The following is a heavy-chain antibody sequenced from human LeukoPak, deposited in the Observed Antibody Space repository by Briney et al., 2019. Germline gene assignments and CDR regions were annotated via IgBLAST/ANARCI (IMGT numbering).Heavy chain of an antibody. CDR2: IYYSGST. J-gene: IGHJ4*02. Sequence: PTHSLSLTCAVSGGSFTSTNYGSGGRQPPGRGLEWIGYIYYSGSTNYNPSLKSQATMSVDTYKNQFSLKLSSVTAADTAVYYCARPAVTHFDYWGQGTLVTVSS. V-gene: IGHV4-59*08. CDR1: GGSFTSTNY. CDR3: ARPAVTHFDY. D-gene: IGHD4-17*01.